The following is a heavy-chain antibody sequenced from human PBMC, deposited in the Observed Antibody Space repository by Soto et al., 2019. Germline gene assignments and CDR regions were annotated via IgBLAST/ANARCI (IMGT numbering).Heavy chain of an antibody. J-gene: IGHJ4*02. CDR3: ARGGGPYVWFNEF. CDR2: ISPVSGTT. CDR1: GGLFSSFA. Sequence: PVKVFCKVSGGLFSSFAISWVRQAPGQRPEGRGGISPVSGTTNYAQEFRGRVTIPADESTNTAYRELSSLTTDDTAMYYCARGGGPYVWFNEFWGQGTQGAASS. D-gene: IGHD3-16*01. V-gene: IGHV1-69*13.